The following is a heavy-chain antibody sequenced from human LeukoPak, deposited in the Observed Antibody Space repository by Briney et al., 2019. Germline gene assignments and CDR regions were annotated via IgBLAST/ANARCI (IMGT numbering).Heavy chain of an antibody. CDR1: GFTFSSYG. CDR3: AKDGDQTGTTYFDY. V-gene: IGHV3-30*18. J-gene: IGHJ4*02. CDR2: ISYDGSNK. Sequence: GGSLRLSCGASGFTFSSYGVHWVRQAPGKGLEWVAVISYDGSNKYYADSVKGRFTISRDNSKNTLYLQMNSLRAEDTAVYYCAKDGDQTGTTYFDYWGQGTLVTVSS. D-gene: IGHD1-1*01.